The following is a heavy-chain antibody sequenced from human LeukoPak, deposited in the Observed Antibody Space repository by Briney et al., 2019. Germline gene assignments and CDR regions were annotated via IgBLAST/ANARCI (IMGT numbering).Heavy chain of an antibody. V-gene: IGHV4-4*07. D-gene: IGHD1-26*01. CDR2: IYTSGCT. CDR3: ARDAVGATSYYYYMDV. J-gene: IGHJ6*03. Sequence: SETLSLTCTVSGGSISSYYWSWIRQPAGKGLEWIGRIYTSGCTNYNPSPKSRVTISVDKSKNQFSLKLSSVTAADTAVYYCARDAVGATSYYYYMDVWGKGTTVTVSS. CDR1: GGSISSYY.